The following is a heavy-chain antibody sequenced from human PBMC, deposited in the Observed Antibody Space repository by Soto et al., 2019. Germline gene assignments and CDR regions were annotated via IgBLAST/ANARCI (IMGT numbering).Heavy chain of an antibody. CDR3: ARDYDSSGYPRYYFDH. D-gene: IGHD3-22*01. V-gene: IGHV3-33*01. CDR2: IWHDGSNK. J-gene: IGHJ4*02. CDR1: GFTFSSYG. Sequence: QVQLVESGGGVVQPGRSLRLSCAASGFTFSSYGMHWVRQAPGKGLEWVAVIWHDGSNKYYADSVKGRFTISRDNSKNTLYLQMNSLRAEDTAVYYCARDYDSSGYPRYYFDHWGQGTLVTVSS.